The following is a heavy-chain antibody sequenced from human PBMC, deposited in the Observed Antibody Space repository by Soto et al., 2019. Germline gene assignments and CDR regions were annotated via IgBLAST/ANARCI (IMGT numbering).Heavy chain of an antibody. CDR1: GYTFTCYG. J-gene: IGHJ6*04. CDR2: ISAYNGNT. Sequence: GASVKVSCKASGYTFTCYGISWVRPAPGQGLEWMVWISAYNGNTNYAQKLQGRVTMTTDTSTSTAYMELRSLRSDETAVYYCARDQPVLMVYARYYGMDVGGKGTTVT. D-gene: IGHD2-8*01. V-gene: IGHV1-18*01. CDR3: ARDQPVLMVYARYYGMDV.